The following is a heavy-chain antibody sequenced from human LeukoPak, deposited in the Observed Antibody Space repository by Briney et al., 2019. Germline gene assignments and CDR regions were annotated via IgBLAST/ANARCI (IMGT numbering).Heavy chain of an antibody. Sequence: ASVKVSCKASGYTFTGYYMHWVRQAPGQGLEWMGWINPNSGGTHYVQRFQGWVTMTRDTSISTAYMELSRQTSDDTAVYYCARGGPYYDSSRANDLNYWGQGTLVTVSS. CDR2: INPNSGGT. CDR3: ARGGPYYDSSRANDLNY. CDR1: GYTFTGYY. V-gene: IGHV1-2*04. D-gene: IGHD3-22*01. J-gene: IGHJ4*02.